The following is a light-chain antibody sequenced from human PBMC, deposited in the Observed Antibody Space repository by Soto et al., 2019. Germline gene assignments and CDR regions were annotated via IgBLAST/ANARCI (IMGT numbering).Light chain of an antibody. V-gene: IGKV3-11*01. CDR2: DAS. CDR3: QQRNDWRRGT. Sequence: EIVLAHSPATLSLSPCERATLSFSASQSVSRYLAWYQQKPGQAPRLLIYDASNRATGVPVRFSGSGSGTDFTLTISSLEPEDFAVYYCQQRNDWRRGTFGQGTRLEIK. CDR1: QSVSRY. J-gene: IGKJ5*01.